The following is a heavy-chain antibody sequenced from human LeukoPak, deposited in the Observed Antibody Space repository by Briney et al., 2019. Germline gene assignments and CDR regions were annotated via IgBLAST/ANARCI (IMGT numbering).Heavy chain of an antibody. CDR2: ISAYNGNT. J-gene: IGHJ3*02. D-gene: IGHD3-3*01. CDR1: GYTFTSYG. CDR3: ARVYYDFWSGYEYDTFDI. V-gene: IGHV1-18*01. Sequence: GASVKVSCKASGYTFTSYGISWVRQTPGQGLEWMGWISAYNGNTNYAQNLQGRVTMTTDTSTSTAYMELSSLRSDDTAVYYCARVYYDFWSGYEYDTFDIWGQGTMVTVSS.